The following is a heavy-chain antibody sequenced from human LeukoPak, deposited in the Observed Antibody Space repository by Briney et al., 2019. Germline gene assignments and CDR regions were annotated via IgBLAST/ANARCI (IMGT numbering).Heavy chain of an antibody. Sequence: GRSLRLSCAASGFTFSSYGMHWVRQAPGKGLELVAVIWYDGSNKYYADSVKGRFTISRDNSKNTLYLQMNSLRAEDTAVYYCARTYYGSGSYYTFFDYWGQGTLVTVSS. D-gene: IGHD3-10*01. CDR1: GFTFSSYG. CDR2: IWYDGSNK. CDR3: ARTYYGSGSYYTFFDY. J-gene: IGHJ4*02. V-gene: IGHV3-33*01.